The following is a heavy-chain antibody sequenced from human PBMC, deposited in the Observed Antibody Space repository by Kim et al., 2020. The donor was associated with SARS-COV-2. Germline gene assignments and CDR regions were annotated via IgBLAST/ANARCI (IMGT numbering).Heavy chain of an antibody. Sequence: GGSLRLSCAASGFTFSSYAMSWVRQAPGKGLEWVSAISGSGGSTYYADSVKGRFTISRDNSKNTLYLQMNSLRAEDTAVYYCAKLGAAGTLRSSYFDYWGQGTLVTVSS. CDR1: GFTFSSYA. D-gene: IGHD6-13*01. J-gene: IGHJ4*02. CDR2: ISGSGGST. CDR3: AKLGAAGTLRSSYFDY. V-gene: IGHV3-23*01.